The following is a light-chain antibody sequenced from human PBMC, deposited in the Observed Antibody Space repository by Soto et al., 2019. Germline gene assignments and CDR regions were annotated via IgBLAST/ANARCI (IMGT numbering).Light chain of an antibody. CDR3: QVWDSGSDVV. CDR2: YDI. CDR1: NIGSKS. Sequence: SYELTQPPSVSVAPGKTARITCGGNNIGSKSVHWYQQKPGQAPVLVIYYDIDRPSGIPERFSGSNSGNTATLTISRVEAGDEADYYCQVWDSGSDVVFGGGTKLTVL. V-gene: IGLV3-21*04. J-gene: IGLJ2*01.